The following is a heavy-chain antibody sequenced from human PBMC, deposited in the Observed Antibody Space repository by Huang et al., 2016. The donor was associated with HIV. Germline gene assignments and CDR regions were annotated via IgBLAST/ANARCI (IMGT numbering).Heavy chain of an antibody. CDR3: ARDSRRYCSDGSCYSYYAMDV. Sequence: QVQLVQSGADVKKPGSSVKVSCKASGVTFSSYAISWVRQAPGQGLEWVGGTSPSFITANDAQKFQGRGTITADESTSTAYMERTSLRSEDTAVYYCARDSRRYCSDGSCYSYYAMDVWGQGTTVTVSS. D-gene: IGHD2-15*01. J-gene: IGHJ6*02. CDR2: TSPSFITA. V-gene: IGHV1-69*01. CDR1: GVTFSSYA.